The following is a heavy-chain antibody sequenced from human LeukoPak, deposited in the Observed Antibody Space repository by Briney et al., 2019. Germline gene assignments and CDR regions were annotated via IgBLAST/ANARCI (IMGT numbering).Heavy chain of an antibody. D-gene: IGHD5-18*01. CDR1: GGSISSYY. Sequence: PSETLSLTCTVSGGSISSYYWSWIRQPPGKGLEWIGYIYYSGSTNYNPSLKSRVTISVDTSKNQFSLKLSSVTAADTAVYYCASDGNGYSYGYAGDYWGQGTLVTVSS. J-gene: IGHJ4*02. V-gene: IGHV4-59*01. CDR3: ASDGNGYSYGYAGDY. CDR2: IYYSGST.